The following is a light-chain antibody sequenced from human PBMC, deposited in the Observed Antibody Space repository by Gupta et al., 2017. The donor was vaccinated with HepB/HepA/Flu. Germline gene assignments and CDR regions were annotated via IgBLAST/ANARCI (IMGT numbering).Light chain of an antibody. Sequence: DIQLTQSPSFLSASVGDRVTITCRASQGISSYLAWYQQKAGKAPKLLIYAASTLQSGVPSRFSGSGSGTEFTLTISSLQPEDFATYYCHQLYAYPRTFGLGTKVEIK. CDR3: HQLYAYPRT. CDR1: QGISSY. CDR2: AAS. J-gene: IGKJ1*01. V-gene: IGKV1-9*01.